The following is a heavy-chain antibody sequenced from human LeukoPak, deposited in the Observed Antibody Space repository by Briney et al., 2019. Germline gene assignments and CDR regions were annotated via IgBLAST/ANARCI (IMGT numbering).Heavy chain of an antibody. CDR3: GNLDTPMGY. D-gene: IGHD5-18*01. Sequence: GGSLRLACAASGFTFNSYGMHWVRQAPGKGLEWVAVISYDGSNKYYADSVKGRFTISRDNAKNTLYLQMNSLRAEDTAVYYCGNLDTPMGYWGQGTLVTVSS. CDR1: GFTFNSYG. CDR2: ISYDGSNK. J-gene: IGHJ4*02. V-gene: IGHV3-30*03.